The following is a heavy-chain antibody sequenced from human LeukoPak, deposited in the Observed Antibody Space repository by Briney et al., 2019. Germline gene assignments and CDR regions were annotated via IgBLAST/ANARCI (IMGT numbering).Heavy chain of an antibody. CDR3: ARTPIAARPFDP. Sequence: SETLSLTCTVSGGSISSSSYYWGWIRQPPGKRLEWIGSIYYSGSTYYNPSLKSRVTISVDTSKNQFSLKLSSVTAADTAVYYCARTPIAARPFDPWGQGTPVTVSS. CDR2: IYYSGST. V-gene: IGHV4-39*01. D-gene: IGHD6-6*01. CDR1: GGSISSSSYY. J-gene: IGHJ5*02.